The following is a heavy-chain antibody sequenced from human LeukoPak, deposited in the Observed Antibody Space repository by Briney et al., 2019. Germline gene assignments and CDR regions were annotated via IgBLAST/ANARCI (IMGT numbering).Heavy chain of an antibody. CDR2: IIPISGTA. V-gene: IGHV1-69*06. Sequence: GSSVKVSCKASGGTFSTYAVSWVRQAPGQGLEWMGGIIPISGTANYAQKFQGRVTITADKSTSTAYMELSSLRSEDTAVYYCAREGSSSDGDYFDYWGQGTLVTVSS. J-gene: IGHJ4*02. CDR1: GGTFSTYA. D-gene: IGHD6-6*01. CDR3: AREGSSSDGDYFDY.